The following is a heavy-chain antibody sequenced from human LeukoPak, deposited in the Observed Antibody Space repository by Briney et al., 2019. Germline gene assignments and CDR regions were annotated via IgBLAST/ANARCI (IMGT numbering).Heavy chain of an antibody. D-gene: IGHD3-3*01. Sequence: GGSLRLSCAASGFTFSSYWMSWVRQAPGKGLEWVANIKQDGSEKYYVDSVKGRFTISRDNAKNSLYLQMNSLRAEDTAVYYCARLRFLEWLRYYMDVWGKGATVTVSS. J-gene: IGHJ6*03. CDR1: GFTFSSYW. V-gene: IGHV3-7*01. CDR2: IKQDGSEK. CDR3: ARLRFLEWLRYYMDV.